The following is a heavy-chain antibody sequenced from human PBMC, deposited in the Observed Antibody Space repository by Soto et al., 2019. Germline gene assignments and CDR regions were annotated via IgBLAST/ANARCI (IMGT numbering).Heavy chain of an antibody. CDR1: GFTFSSYA. V-gene: IGHV3-23*01. J-gene: IGHJ6*03. D-gene: IGHD3-3*01. CDR2: ISGSGGST. CDR3: AKMGPVKDRETQNLYDFWSGAYYYYYYMDV. Sequence: PGGSLRLSCAASGFTFSSYAMSWVRQAPGKGLEWVSAISGSGGSTYYADSVKGRFTISRDNSKNTLYLQMNSLRAEDTAVYYCAKMGPVKDRETQNLYDFWSGAYYYYYYMDVWGKGTTVTVSS.